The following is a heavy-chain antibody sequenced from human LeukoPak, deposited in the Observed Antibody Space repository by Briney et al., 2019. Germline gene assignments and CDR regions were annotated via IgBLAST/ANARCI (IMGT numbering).Heavy chain of an antibody. V-gene: IGHV4-38-2*02. J-gene: IGHJ6*03. Sequence: SETLSLTCTVSGGSISSDWYWGWVRQPPGNGLEWIGAIYRNGDTYYNPSLKSRVTISLYTSKNQFSLRLNSVTAADTAVYYCARAKRDYYDNSGYESYYYFMDVWGKGTTVTVSS. CDR3: ARAKRDYYDNSGYESYYYFMDV. CDR1: GGSISSDWY. D-gene: IGHD3-22*01. CDR2: IYRNGDT.